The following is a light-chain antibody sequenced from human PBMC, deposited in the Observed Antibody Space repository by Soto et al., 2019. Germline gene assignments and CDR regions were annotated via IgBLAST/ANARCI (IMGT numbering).Light chain of an antibody. CDR1: QSVTATY. Sequence: EIALTQSPGTLSLSPGERATLSCRASQSVTATYLAWYQQKPGQAPRLLIYGASTRATGIPDRFSGSGSGTDFTLTISSLEPEDFAVYYCHQYGVSSGTFGQGTNLEIK. V-gene: IGKV3-20*01. CDR2: GAS. J-gene: IGKJ2*01. CDR3: HQYGVSSGT.